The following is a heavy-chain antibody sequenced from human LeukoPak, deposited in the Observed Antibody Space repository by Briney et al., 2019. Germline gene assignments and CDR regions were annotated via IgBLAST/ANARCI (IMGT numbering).Heavy chain of an antibody. CDR1: GYTFTGYY. V-gene: IGHV1-2*02. J-gene: IGHJ4*02. CDR3: ARLGYNWNYGFNY. D-gene: IGHD1-7*01. Sequence: ASVKVSCKASGYTFTGYYIHWVRQAPGQGLEWMGWINPNSGGTNYAQKFQGRVTMTRDTSISTAYMELSRLRSDDTAVYYCARLGYNWNYGFNYWGQGTLVTVSS. CDR2: INPNSGGT.